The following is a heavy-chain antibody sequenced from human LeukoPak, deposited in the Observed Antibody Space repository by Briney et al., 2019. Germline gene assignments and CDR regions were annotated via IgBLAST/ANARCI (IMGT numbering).Heavy chain of an antibody. Sequence: SETLSLTCTVSGGSINNYYWNWIRQPAGKELEWIGRIYVSGATNYNPSLKSRVTMSVDTSKNQFSLKMSSVTAADTAVYYCARYPFRSSFDSWGQGTLVTVSS. D-gene: IGHD1-26*01. J-gene: IGHJ4*02. V-gene: IGHV4-4*07. CDR3: ARYPFRSSFDS. CDR2: IYVSGAT. CDR1: GGSINNYY.